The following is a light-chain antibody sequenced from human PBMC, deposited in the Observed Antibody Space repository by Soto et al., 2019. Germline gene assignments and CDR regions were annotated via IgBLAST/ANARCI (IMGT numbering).Light chain of an antibody. J-gene: IGKJ4*01. CDR3: QQLYTYPLT. CDR1: QAISSY. CDR2: NAF. Sequence: IQLTQSPCSLSASVGDRVTITCRASQAISSYLGWYQQKPGKAPKLLIYNAFTLQSGVPPRFSGSGSGTDFTLTISSLQPEDFATYHCQQLYTYPLTFGGGTKVDIK. V-gene: IGKV1-9*01.